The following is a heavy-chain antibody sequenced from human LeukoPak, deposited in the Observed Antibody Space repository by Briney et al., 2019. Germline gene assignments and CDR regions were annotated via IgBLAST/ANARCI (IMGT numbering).Heavy chain of an antibody. CDR3: ARVPHDYGDYGHFDI. J-gene: IGHJ3*02. V-gene: IGHV1-69*13. Sequence: SVTVSCKASGGTFSSYAISWVRQAPGQGLEWMGGIIPIFGTANYAQKFQGRVTITADESTSTAYMELSSLRSEDTAVYYCARVPHDYGDYGHFDIWGQGTMVTVSS. D-gene: IGHD4-17*01. CDR1: GGTFSSYA. CDR2: IIPIFGTA.